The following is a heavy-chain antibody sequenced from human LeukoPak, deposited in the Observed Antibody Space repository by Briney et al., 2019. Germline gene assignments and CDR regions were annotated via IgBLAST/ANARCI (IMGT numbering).Heavy chain of an antibody. CDR3: ARALLDAFDI. CDR2: ISSSSSYI. CDR1: GFTFSSYS. J-gene: IGHJ3*02. V-gene: IGHV3-21*01. Sequence: GGSLRLSCAASGFTFSSYSMNWVRQAPGKGLEWVSSISSSSSYIYYADSVRGRFTISRDNAKNSLYLQMNSLRAKDTAVYYCARALLDAFDIWGQGTMVTVSS.